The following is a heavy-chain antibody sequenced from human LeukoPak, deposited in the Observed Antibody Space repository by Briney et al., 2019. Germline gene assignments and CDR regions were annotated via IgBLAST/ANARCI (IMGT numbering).Heavy chain of an antibody. D-gene: IGHD5-12*01. Sequence: XWXXFIRYDGSNKYYADSVKGRFTISRDNSKNTLYLQMNSLRAEDTAAYYCAKDVTGDIVATIIDYWGQGTLVTVSS. CDR3: AKDVTGDIVATIIDY. V-gene: IGHV3-30*02. CDR2: IRYDGSNK. J-gene: IGHJ4*02.